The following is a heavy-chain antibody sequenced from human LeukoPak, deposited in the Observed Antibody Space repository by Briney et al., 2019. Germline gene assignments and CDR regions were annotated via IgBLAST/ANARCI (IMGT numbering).Heavy chain of an antibody. Sequence: PGGSLRLSCAASGFTFSTYAMSWVRQTPGKGLEWVSVIYSGGSTYYTDSVKGRFTISRDNSKNTLYLQMNSLRVEDTAVYYCAGGIAVAGLDYWGQGTLVTVSS. J-gene: IGHJ4*02. D-gene: IGHD6-19*01. V-gene: IGHV3-53*01. CDR2: IYSGGST. CDR3: AGGIAVAGLDY. CDR1: GFTFSTYA.